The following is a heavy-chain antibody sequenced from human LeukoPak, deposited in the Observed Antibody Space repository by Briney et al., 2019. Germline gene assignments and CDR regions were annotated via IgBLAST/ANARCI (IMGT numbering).Heavy chain of an antibody. CDR3: AKDIRGGGPFDY. CDR1: GFTFSSYS. D-gene: IGHD3-16*01. V-gene: IGHV3-48*04. CDR2: ISGTSNTI. Sequence: GGSLRLSCVGSGFTFSSYSMNWVRQAPGKGLEWVSYISGTSNTIYYADSVKGRFTISRDNAKNSLYLQMNSLRAEDTALYYCAKDIRGGGPFDYWGQGTLVTVSS. J-gene: IGHJ4*02.